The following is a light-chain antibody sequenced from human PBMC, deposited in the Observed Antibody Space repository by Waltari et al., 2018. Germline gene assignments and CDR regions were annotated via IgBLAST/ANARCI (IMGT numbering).Light chain of an antibody. CDR1: ESVSSN. V-gene: IGKV3-15*01. J-gene: IGKJ4*01. CDR2: GAS. CDR3: QQYYHWVA. Sequence: EIVMTQSPATLSVSPGERAPLSCRASESVSSNVAWYQQKPGQAPRLLIDGASTRATGVPAKFRGSGSGTDFTLTISSLQSEDFAVYYCQQYYHWVAFGGGTWVQIK.